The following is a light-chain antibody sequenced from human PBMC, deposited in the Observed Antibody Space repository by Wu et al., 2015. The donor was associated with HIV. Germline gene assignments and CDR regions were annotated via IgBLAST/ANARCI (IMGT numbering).Light chain of an antibody. CDR1: QSVSSY. CDR2: DAS. Sequence: EIVLTQSPATLSLSPGERAILFCRASQSVSSYLAWYQQKLGQAPRLLIYDASNRATGIPARFSGSGSGTDFTLTISSLEPEDFAVYYCQQRSNWPPITFGQGTRLEIK. V-gene: IGKV3-11*01. CDR3: QQRSNWPPIT. J-gene: IGKJ5*01.